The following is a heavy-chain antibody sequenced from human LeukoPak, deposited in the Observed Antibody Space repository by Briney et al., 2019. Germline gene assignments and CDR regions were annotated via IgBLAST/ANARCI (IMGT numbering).Heavy chain of an antibody. J-gene: IGHJ5*02. D-gene: IGHD6-13*01. V-gene: IGHV4-39*07. CDR3: ARETAYSSSWSRPRGAISIPFDP. CDR1: GGSISSSSYY. CDR2: IYYSGST. Sequence: PSGTLSLTCTVSGGSISSSSYYWGWIRQPPGKGLEWIGSIYYSGSTYYNPSLKSRVTISVDTSKNQFSLKLSSVTAADTAVYYCARETAYSSSWSRPRGAISIPFDPWGQGTLVTVSS.